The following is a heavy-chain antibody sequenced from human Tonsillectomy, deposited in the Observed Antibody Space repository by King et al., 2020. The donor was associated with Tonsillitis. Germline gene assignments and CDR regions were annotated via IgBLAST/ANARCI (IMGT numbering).Heavy chain of an antibody. CDR3: RPHFDTFDV. Sequence: VQLVESGAEVKKPGASVKVSCRASGYTFTGFYLHWVRQDPGQELEWMGWINPNSGSTNYARNFQDRVTMTRDTSISTAYMHLSSLRSDDTAVYYCRPHFDTFDVWGQGTMVTVSS. D-gene: IGHD3-3*02. J-gene: IGHJ3*01. V-gene: IGHV1-2*02. CDR2: INPNSGST. CDR1: GYTFTGFY.